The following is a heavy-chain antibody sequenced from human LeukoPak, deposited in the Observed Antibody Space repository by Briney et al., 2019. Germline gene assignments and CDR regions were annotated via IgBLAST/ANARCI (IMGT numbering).Heavy chain of an antibody. J-gene: IGHJ4*02. CDR3: AKAGYHCSGGSCRSPFDY. D-gene: IGHD2-15*01. V-gene: IGHV3-30*18. CDR1: GFTFSSYG. CDR2: ISYDGSNK. Sequence: GGSLRLSCAASGFTFSSYGMHWVRQAPGKGLEWVAVISYDGSNKYYADSVKGRFTISRDNSKNTLYLQMNRLRAEDTAVYSCAKAGYHCSGGSCRSPFDYWGQGTLVTVSS.